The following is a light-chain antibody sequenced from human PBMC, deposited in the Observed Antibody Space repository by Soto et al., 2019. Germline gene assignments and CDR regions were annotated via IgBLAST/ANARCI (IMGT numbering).Light chain of an antibody. CDR3: HQYSNWPLT. V-gene: IGKV3-15*01. J-gene: IGKJ4*01. Sequence: IVMTQSPAPLSVSPGERATLSCRASQSVRKNLAWYQHKPGQVPRLLIYDASNRATGVPVRFSGSGSETEFTLTISSLQSEDFAVYYCHQYSNWPLTFGGGTKVEIK. CDR2: DAS. CDR1: QSVRKN.